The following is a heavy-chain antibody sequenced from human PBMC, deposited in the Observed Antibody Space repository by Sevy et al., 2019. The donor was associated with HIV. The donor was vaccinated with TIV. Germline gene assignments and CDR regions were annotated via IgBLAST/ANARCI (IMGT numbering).Heavy chain of an antibody. CDR2: IYWDDDK. CDR3: AHRQGNGGYPYFDN. J-gene: IGHJ4*02. V-gene: IGHV2-5*02. CDR1: GFSFISGAVG. Sequence: SGPTLVNPTLTLTLTCTYSGFSFISGAVGVGWIRQPPGKALEWLALIYWDDDKRYSPSLKNRLTITKDTSKNQVVLKMTNVDPLDTATYYCAHRQGNGGYPYFDNWGQGTLVTVSS. D-gene: IGHD5-12*01.